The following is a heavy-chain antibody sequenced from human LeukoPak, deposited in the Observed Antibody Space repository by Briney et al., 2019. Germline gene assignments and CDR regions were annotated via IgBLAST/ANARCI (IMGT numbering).Heavy chain of an antibody. CDR2: IYYSGTT. J-gene: IGHJ4*02. V-gene: IGHV4-59*01. Sequence: SETLSLTCTVSGGSISSYYWSWIRQPPGKCLEWIGHIYYSGTTNYNPSLKSRVTISVDTSKNQFSLKLSSVTAADTAVYYCARGIETSKRRGYDYWGQGTLVTVSS. D-gene: IGHD1-26*01. CDR3: ARGIETSKRRGYDY. CDR1: GGSISSYY.